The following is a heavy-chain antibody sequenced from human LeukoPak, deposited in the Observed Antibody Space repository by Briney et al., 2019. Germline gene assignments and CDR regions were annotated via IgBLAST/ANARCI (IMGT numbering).Heavy chain of an antibody. CDR2: IYSNGSV. Sequence: PSETLSLTCTVSSASIIGLYWSWIRQPPGERLEWIGYIYSNGSVNYNPSLKSRVTLSVDTSKNQFSLKVSSVTAADTAVYYCARDRFGTTFYYGMDVWGQGTTVTVSS. D-gene: IGHD1-7*01. V-gene: IGHV4-59*11. CDR3: ARDRFGTTFYYGMDV. J-gene: IGHJ6*02. CDR1: SASIIGLY.